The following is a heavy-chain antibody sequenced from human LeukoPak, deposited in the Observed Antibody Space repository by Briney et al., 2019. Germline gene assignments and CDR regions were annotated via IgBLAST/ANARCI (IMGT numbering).Heavy chain of an antibody. J-gene: IGHJ4*02. CDR3: AREVPDYYGSGSPFDY. D-gene: IGHD3-10*01. CDR2: IYYSGST. CDR1: GGSISSYY. Sequence: PSETLSLTCTVSGGSISSYYWSWIRQPPGKGLEWIGYIYYSGSTNYNPSLKSRVTISVDTSKNQFSPKLSSVTAADTAVYYCAREVPDYYGSGSPFDYWGQGTLVTVSS. V-gene: IGHV4-59*01.